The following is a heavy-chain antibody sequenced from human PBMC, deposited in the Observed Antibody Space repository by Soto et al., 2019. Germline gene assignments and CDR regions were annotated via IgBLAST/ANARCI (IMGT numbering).Heavy chain of an antibody. J-gene: IGHJ4*02. CDR2: IYYSGTT. Sequence: QVQLQESGPGLVKPSETLSLTCSVSGDSISPYFWSWIRQSPGKGLEWIGYIYYSGTTYYNRSLKSRVTISVDTSKNQFSLRLTSVTAADTAVYFCARHKSYYGSGSPKVLDYWGQGTLVTVSS. CDR1: GDSISPYF. D-gene: IGHD3-10*01. CDR3: ARHKSYYGSGSPKVLDY. V-gene: IGHV4-59*08.